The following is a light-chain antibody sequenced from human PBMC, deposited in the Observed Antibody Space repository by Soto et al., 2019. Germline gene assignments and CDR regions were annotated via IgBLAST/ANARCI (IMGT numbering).Light chain of an antibody. CDR1: QIVNTN. Sequence: IVMTQSPAALSVSPGDSATLSCRASQIVNTNVAWYQQRPGQAPRLLIFAASTRATGVAARFSGSGSGTKFTLTVDSLQSEDFAVYYCQQYNSYPSITFGQGTRLEIK. CDR3: QQYNSYPSIT. V-gene: IGKV3-15*01. J-gene: IGKJ5*01. CDR2: AAS.